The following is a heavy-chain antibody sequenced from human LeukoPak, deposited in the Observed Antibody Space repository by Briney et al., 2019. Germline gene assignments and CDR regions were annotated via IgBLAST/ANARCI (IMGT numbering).Heavy chain of an antibody. D-gene: IGHD2-15*01. Sequence: ASVKVSCKASGYTFTIYAMHWVRQAPGQGLEWMGWINAGNGNTKYSQKFQGRVTITRDTSASTAYMELSSLRSEDTAVYYCARDNGYCSGGRCYTRNWFDPWGQGTLVTVSS. CDR3: ARDNGYCSGGRCYTRNWFDP. CDR1: GYTFTIYA. CDR2: INAGNGNT. V-gene: IGHV1-3*01. J-gene: IGHJ5*02.